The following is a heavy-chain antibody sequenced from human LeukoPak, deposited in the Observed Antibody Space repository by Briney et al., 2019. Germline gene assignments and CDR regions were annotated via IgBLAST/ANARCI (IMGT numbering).Heavy chain of an antibody. Sequence: GGSLRLSCAASGFTFSSYAMSGVSEAPGKGLEWVSPISGSGGSTYYSDSVKGRFTISRDNSENTLYVQMNRPRDEDTGVYYCAKDLRVFAYCGGDCSGFGYWRGGTVVSVPS. CDR3: AKDLRVFAYCGGDCSGFGY. J-gene: IGHJ4*02. V-gene: IGHV3-23*01. CDR2: ISGSGGST. CDR1: GFTFSSYA. D-gene: IGHD2-21*02.